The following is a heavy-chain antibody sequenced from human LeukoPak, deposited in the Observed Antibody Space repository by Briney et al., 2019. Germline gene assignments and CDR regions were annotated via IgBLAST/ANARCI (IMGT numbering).Heavy chain of an antibody. CDR1: GFTFDNFA. J-gene: IGHJ4*02. V-gene: IGHV3-23*01. Sequence: GGSLRLSCAPSGFTFDNFAMTWVRQAPGKGLEWVSEITGSGGSTYYADSVKGRFTVSRDNSKNTLYLQMNSLRAEDTAIYYCARELFDFDYWGQGTLVTVSS. D-gene: IGHD3-10*01. CDR2: ITGSGGST. CDR3: ARELFDFDY.